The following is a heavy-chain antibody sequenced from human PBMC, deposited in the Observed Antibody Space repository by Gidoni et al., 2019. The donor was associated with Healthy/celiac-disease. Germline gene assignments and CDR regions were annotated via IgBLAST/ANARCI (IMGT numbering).Heavy chain of an antibody. CDR1: GFPFSSYG. Sequence: QVQLVESGGGVVQPGRSLRLSCAASGFPFSSYGMHWVRQAPGKGLEWVAVISYDGSNKYYADSVKGRFTISRDNSKNTLYLQMNSLRAEDTAVYYCAKEEVDYGGPKEAAFFDLWGRGTLVTVSS. V-gene: IGHV3-30*18. J-gene: IGHJ2*01. CDR3: AKEEVDYGGPKEAAFFDL. CDR2: ISYDGSNK. D-gene: IGHD4-17*01.